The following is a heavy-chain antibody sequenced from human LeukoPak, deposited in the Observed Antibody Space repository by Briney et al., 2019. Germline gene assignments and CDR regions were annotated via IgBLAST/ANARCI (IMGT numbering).Heavy chain of an antibody. D-gene: IGHD3-22*01. J-gene: IGHJ4*02. V-gene: IGHV4-39*07. CDR1: GGSISSSSYY. CDR3: ARGDYYYDNTGHPLDY. CDR2: IYYSGST. Sequence: PSETLSLTCTVSGGSISSSSYYWGWIRQPPGKGLEWIGSIYYSGSTYYNPSLKSRVTISVDTSENQFSLKLSSVTAADTAVYYRARGDYYYDNTGHPLDYWGQGTLVTVSS.